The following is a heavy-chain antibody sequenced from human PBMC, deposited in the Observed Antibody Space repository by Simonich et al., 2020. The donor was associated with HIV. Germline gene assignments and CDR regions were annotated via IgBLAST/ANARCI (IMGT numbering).Heavy chain of an antibody. CDR1: GYTFTGYY. CDR3: AREYLGGQQWLVMYFQH. CDR2: NKPNSGGT. D-gene: IGHD6-19*01. V-gene: IGHV1-2*06. Sequence: QVQLVQSGAEVKKPGASVKVSCKASGYTFTGYYMHWVRQAPGQGLEWMGQNKPNSGGTNYAQKFKGRVTMTRDTSINTAYRELNRLRSDDTAVYYCAREYLGGQQWLVMYFQHWGQGTLVTVSS. J-gene: IGHJ1*01.